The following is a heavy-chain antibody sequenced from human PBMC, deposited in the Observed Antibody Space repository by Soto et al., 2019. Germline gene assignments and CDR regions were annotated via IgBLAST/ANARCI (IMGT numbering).Heavy chain of an antibody. V-gene: IGHV3-30*18. CDR2: ISYDGSNK. CDR1: GFTLSSYG. Sequence: QVQLVESGGGVVQPGRSLRLSCAASGFTLSSYGMHWVRQAPGKGLEWVAVISYDGSNKYYADSVKGRFTISRDNSKNTLYLQMNSLRAEDTAVYYCAKDPGVCSGGSCYSFFDYWGQGTLVTVSS. D-gene: IGHD2-15*01. CDR3: AKDPGVCSGGSCYSFFDY. J-gene: IGHJ4*02.